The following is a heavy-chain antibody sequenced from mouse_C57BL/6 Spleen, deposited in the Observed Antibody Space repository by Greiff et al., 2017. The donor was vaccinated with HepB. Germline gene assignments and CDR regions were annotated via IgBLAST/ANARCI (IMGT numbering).Heavy chain of an antibody. CDR3: ARTDYDYDVGGYYAMDY. CDR1: GYTFTGYW. CDR2: ILPGSGST. V-gene: IGHV1-9*01. J-gene: IGHJ4*01. D-gene: IGHD2-4*01. Sequence: QVQLQQSGAELMKPGASVKLSCKATGYTFTGYWIEWVKQRPGHGLEWIGEILPGSGSTNYNEKFKGKATFTADTSSNTAYMQLSSLTTEDSAIYYCARTDYDYDVGGYYAMDYWGQGTSVTVSS.